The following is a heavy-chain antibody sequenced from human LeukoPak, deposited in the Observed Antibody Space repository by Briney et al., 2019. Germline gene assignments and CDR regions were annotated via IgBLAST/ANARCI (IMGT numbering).Heavy chain of an antibody. J-gene: IGHJ4*02. Sequence: GESLKISCQGSGYSFTSYWIGWVRRMPGKCLEWLGIIYPGDSDNRYNPSFQGQVTISAEKSISTAYLQWSSMKASDTAVYYCARQSRIPDCSSTSCYFSGQQEIDYWGQGTLVTVSS. CDR1: GYSFTSYW. CDR2: IYPGDSDN. D-gene: IGHD2-2*01. V-gene: IGHV5-51*01. CDR3: ARQSRIPDCSSTSCYFSGQQEIDY.